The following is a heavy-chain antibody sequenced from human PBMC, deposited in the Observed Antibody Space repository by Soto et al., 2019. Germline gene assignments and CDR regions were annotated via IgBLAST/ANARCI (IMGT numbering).Heavy chain of an antibody. CDR2: ISSSSSYI. CDR3: ARDGGLTSPYYYYYYYMDV. CDR1: GFTFSSYS. J-gene: IGHJ6*03. D-gene: IGHD2-2*01. V-gene: IGHV3-21*01. Sequence: ESGGGLVKPGGSLRLSCAASGFTFSSYSMNWVRQAPGKGLEWVSSISSSSSYIYYADSVKGRFTISRDNAKNSLYLQMNSLRAEDTAVYYCARDGGLTSPYYYYYYYMDVWGKGTTVTVSS.